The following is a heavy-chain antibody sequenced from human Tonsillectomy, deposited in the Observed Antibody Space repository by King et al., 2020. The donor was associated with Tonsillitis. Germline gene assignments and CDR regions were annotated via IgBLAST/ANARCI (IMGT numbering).Heavy chain of an antibody. CDR1: GFTFSSYA. Sequence: VQLVESGGGVVQPGRSLRLSCAASGFTFSSYAMHWVRQAPGKGLEWVAVISYDGSNKYYADSVKGRFTISRDNSKNTLYLQMNSLRAEDTAVYYCARDQYSSGWRLQNWFDPWGQGTLVTVSS. J-gene: IGHJ5*02. CDR3: ARDQYSSGWRLQNWFDP. D-gene: IGHD6-19*01. V-gene: IGHV3-30*04. CDR2: ISYDGSNK.